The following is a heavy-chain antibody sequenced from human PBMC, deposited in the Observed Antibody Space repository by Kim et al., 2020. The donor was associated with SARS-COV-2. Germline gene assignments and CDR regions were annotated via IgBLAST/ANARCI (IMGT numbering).Heavy chain of an antibody. Sequence: GDSVKGRLTSSRDNAKNSLYLQMNSLRAEDTAVYYCARVYGDYDYYFDYWGQGTLVTVSS. J-gene: IGHJ4*02. V-gene: IGHV3-7*04. D-gene: IGHD4-17*01. CDR3: ARVYGDYDYYFDY.